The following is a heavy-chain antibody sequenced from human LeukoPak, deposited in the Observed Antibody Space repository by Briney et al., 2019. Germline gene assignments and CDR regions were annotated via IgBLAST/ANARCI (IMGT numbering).Heavy chain of an antibody. CDR1: GFTFSGYS. CDR2: ISSSSSPI. D-gene: IGHD6-19*01. J-gene: IGHJ6*03. V-gene: IGHV3-48*04. Sequence: GGSLRLSCAASGFTFSGYSMNWVRQAPGKGLEWVSHISSSSSPIYYADSVKGRFTISRDNAKNSLYLQMNSLRAEDTAVYYCAREGSDWNYYYYMDVWGKGTTVTISS. CDR3: AREGSDWNYYYYMDV.